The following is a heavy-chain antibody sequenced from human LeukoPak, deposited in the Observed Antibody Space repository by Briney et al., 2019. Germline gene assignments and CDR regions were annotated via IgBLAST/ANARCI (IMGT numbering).Heavy chain of an antibody. V-gene: IGHV4-4*01. CDR3: ARVIAVAGYGMDV. CDR1: GGSISSSNW. CDR2: IYHSGST. D-gene: IGHD6-19*01. J-gene: IGHJ6*02. Sequence: SGTLSLTCAVSGGSISSSNWWSWVRQPPGKGLEWIGEIYHSGSTNYNPSLKSRVTISVDKSKNQFPLKLSSVTAADTAVYCCARVIAVAGYGMDVWGQGTTVTVSS.